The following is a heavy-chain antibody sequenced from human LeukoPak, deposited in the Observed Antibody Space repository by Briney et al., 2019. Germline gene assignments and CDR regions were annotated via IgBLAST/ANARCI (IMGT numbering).Heavy chain of an antibody. D-gene: IGHD4-17*01. Sequence: SETLSLTCTVSGGSISSYYWSWIRQPPGKGLEWIGYIYYSGSTNYNPSLKSRVTISVDTSKNQFSLKLSSVTAADTAVYYCARAKTTVTTLLDDYWGQGTLVTVSS. CDR2: IYYSGST. V-gene: IGHV4-59*01. CDR3: ARAKTTVTTLLDDY. CDR1: GGSISSYY. J-gene: IGHJ4*02.